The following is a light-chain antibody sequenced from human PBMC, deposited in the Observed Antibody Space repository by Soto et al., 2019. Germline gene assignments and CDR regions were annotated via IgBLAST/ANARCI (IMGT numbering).Light chain of an antibody. Sequence: DIQITHSPSSLSASVGDRVPITCRAVQGFRANLHWYQQNPGKAPKLLIYAASSLQSGVPSRFSGSGSGTDFTLTISSLQPEDFATYYCQQSYSIPITFGQGTRLEIK. CDR1: QGFRAN. CDR2: AAS. CDR3: QQSYSIPIT. V-gene: IGKV1-39*01. J-gene: IGKJ5*01.